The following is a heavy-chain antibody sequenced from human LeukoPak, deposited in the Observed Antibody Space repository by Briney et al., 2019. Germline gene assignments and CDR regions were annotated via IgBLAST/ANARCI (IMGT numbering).Heavy chain of an antibody. D-gene: IGHD3-10*01. CDR1: GFTFSTYW. CDR3: ATRSQAPAN. CDR2: INEDGSEK. J-gene: IGHJ4*02. Sequence: GGPLRLSCAASGFTFSTYWMTWVRQAPGKGLEWVANINEDGSEKNYVDSVKGRFTISRDNAKNPLSLQVESLRVEDTAVYYCATRSQAPANWGQGTLVTVSS. V-gene: IGHV3-7*01.